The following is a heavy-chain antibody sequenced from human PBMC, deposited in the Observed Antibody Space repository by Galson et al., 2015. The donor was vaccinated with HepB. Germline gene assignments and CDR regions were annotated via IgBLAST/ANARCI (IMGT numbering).Heavy chain of an antibody. D-gene: IGHD3-10*01. CDR3: ARTPYYASGSHHNAWFDP. CDR1: GYIFTNFA. V-gene: IGHV7-4-1*02. CDR2: INTNTGNP. Sequence: SVKVSCKASGYIFTNFAMNWVRQAPGQGLEWMGWINTNTGNPTYAQGFTGRFVFSLDTSVSTAYLQISSLKADDTAVYYCARTPYYASGSHHNAWFDPWGQGTLVTVSS. J-gene: IGHJ5*02.